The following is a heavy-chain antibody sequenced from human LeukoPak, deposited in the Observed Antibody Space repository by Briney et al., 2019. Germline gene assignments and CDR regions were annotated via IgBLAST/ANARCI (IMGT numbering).Heavy chain of an antibody. CDR2: MNPNSGNT. V-gene: IGHV1-8*02. CDR1: GYTFTSYD. CDR3: ARHIGYSSGWANDY. J-gene: IGHJ4*02. Sequence: GASVKVSCKASGYTFTSYDINWVRQATGQGLEWMGWMNPNSGNTGYAQKFQGRVTMTRNTSISTAYMELSSLRSEDTAVYYCARHIGYSSGWANDYWGQGTLVTVSS. D-gene: IGHD6-19*01.